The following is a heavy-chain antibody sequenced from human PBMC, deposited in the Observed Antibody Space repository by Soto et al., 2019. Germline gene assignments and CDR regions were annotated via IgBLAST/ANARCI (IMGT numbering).Heavy chain of an antibody. CDR1: GFTVSSNY. J-gene: IGHJ3*02. V-gene: IGHV3-53*01. Sequence: EVQLVESGGGLIQRGGSLRLSCAASGFTVSSNYMSWVRQAPGKGLEWVSVIYSGGSTYYADSVKGRFTISRDNSKNTLYLQMNSLRAEDTAVYYCARDEVAGTLRAFDIWGQGTMVTVSS. D-gene: IGHD6-19*01. CDR2: IYSGGST. CDR3: ARDEVAGTLRAFDI.